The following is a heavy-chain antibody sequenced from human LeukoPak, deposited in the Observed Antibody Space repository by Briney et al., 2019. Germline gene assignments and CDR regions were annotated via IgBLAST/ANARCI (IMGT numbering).Heavy chain of an antibody. D-gene: IGHD2-21*02. J-gene: IGHJ3*02. CDR1: GFTFSTYA. CDR2: ISWNSGSI. V-gene: IGHV3-9*01. CDR3: AKQVSGGDCCAAFDI. Sequence: PGGSLRLSCAASGFTFSTYAMSWVRQAPGKGLEWVSGISWNSGSIGYADSVKGRFTISRDNAKNSLYLQMNSLRAEDTALYYCAKQVSGGDCCAAFDIWGQGTMVTVSS.